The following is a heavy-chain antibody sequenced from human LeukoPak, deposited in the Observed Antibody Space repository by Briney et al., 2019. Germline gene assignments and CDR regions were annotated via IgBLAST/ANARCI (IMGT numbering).Heavy chain of an antibody. Sequence: SETLSLTCAVYGGSFSGYYWSWIRQPPGKGLEWIGYIYYSGSTYYDPSLKSRVTISVDTSKNQFSLKLSSVTAADTAVYYCARHLALHDYGDYAFDYWGQGTLVTVSS. CDR1: GGSFSGYY. CDR2: IYYSGST. CDR3: ARHLALHDYGDYAFDY. J-gene: IGHJ4*02. V-gene: IGHV4-59*08. D-gene: IGHD4-17*01.